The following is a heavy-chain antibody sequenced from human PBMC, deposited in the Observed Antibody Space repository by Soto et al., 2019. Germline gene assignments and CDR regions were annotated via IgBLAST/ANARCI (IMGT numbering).Heavy chain of an antibody. D-gene: IGHD4-17*01. CDR3: ARGPYGEYVGTEYFQH. CDR2: MNPNSGNT. CDR1: GYTFTSYD. V-gene: IGHV1-8*01. Sequence: ASVKVSCKASGYTFTSYDINWVRQATGQGLEWMGWMNPNSGNTGYAQKFQGRVTMTRNTSISTAYMELSSLRSEDTAVYYCARGPYGEYVGTEYFQHWGQGTLVTVSS. J-gene: IGHJ1*01.